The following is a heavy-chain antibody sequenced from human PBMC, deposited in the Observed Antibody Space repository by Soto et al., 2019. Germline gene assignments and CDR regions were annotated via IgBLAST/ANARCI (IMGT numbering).Heavy chain of an antibody. V-gene: IGHV3-66*01. Sequence: GGSLRLSCAASGLTVSSNHMSWVRQAPGKGLEWVSIMYSGGSIYYADSVKGGFTISRDNSKNTLYLQMSSLRAEDTAVYYCAGGKTVPGLFDDWGQGTLVTVSS. CDR1: GLTVSSNH. J-gene: IGHJ4*02. CDR2: MYSGGSI. D-gene: IGHD6-19*01. CDR3: AGGKTVPGLFDD.